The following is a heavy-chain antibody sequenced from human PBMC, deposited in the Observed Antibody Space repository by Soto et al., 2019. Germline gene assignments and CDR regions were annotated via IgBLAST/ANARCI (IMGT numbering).Heavy chain of an antibody. J-gene: IGHJ6*03. CDR1: GFTFSSYS. CDR2: ISSSSSTI. CDR3: ARMVSNYFYYYYYMDV. V-gene: IGHV3-48*01. Sequence: GGSLRLSCAASGFTFSSYSMNWVRQAPGKGLEWVSYISSSSSTIYYADSVKGRFTISRDNAKNSLYLQMNSLRAEDTAVYYCARMVSNYFYYYYYMDVWGKGTTVTVSS. D-gene: IGHD4-4*01.